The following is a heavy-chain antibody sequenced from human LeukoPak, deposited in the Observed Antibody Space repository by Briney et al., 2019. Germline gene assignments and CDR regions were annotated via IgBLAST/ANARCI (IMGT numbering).Heavy chain of an antibody. D-gene: IGHD4-17*01. J-gene: IGHJ4*02. Sequence: SETLSLTCTVSGGSISSYYWNWIRQPPGKGLEWIGYIYYSGSTSYNPSLKSRVIISVDTSKNQFSLKLSSVTAADTAVYYCARHARGTVTRPTTYYFDYWGQGTLVTVSS. CDR2: IYYSGST. CDR1: GGSISSYY. CDR3: ARHARGTVTRPTTYYFDY. V-gene: IGHV4-59*08.